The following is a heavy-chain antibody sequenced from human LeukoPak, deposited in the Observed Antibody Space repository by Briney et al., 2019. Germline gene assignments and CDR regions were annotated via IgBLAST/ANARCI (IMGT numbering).Heavy chain of an antibody. D-gene: IGHD3-10*01. CDR2: INSDGSST. J-gene: IGHJ4*02. CDR1: GFTFSSYW. V-gene: IGHV3-74*01. CDR3: AMSYYGSVY. Sequence: PGGPLRLSCAASGFTFSSYWMHWVRQAPGKGLVWVSRINSDGSSTTYADSVKGRFTISRDNAKNTLYLQMNSLRAEDTAVYYCAMSYYGSVYWGQGTLFTVSS.